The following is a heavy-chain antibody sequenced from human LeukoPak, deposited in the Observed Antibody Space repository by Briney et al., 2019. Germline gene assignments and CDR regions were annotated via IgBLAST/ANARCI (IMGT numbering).Heavy chain of an antibody. Sequence: SETLSLTCTVSGGSISSYYWSWIRQPPGKGLEWIGYIYYSGSTNYNPSLKSRVTISVDTSKNQFSLKLSSVTAADTAVYYCATAGLSNNYGSGSYYNRNWFDPWGQGTLVTVSS. V-gene: IGHV4-59*08. J-gene: IGHJ5*02. CDR1: GGSISSYY. CDR2: IYYSGST. CDR3: ATAGLSNNYGSGSYYNRNWFDP. D-gene: IGHD3-10*01.